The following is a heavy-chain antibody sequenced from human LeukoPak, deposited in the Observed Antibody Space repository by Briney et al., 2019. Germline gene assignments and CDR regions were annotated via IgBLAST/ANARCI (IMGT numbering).Heavy chain of an antibody. CDR2: ISAYNDNT. D-gene: IGHD3-10*01. Sequence: GASVKVSCKASGFAFTSYGITWVRQAPAQGLEWMGWISAYNDNTHYAQKFQGRVTMTTDTSTNTAYLDLRSLRSDDTAVYYCARGGGYYGSGTFWWGYNWFDPWGQGTLVTVSS. CDR3: ARGGGYYGSGTFWWGYNWFDP. V-gene: IGHV1-18*01. J-gene: IGHJ5*02. CDR1: GFAFTSYG.